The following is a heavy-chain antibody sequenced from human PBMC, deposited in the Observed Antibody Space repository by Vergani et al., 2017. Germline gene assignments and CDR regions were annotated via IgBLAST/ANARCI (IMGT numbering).Heavy chain of an antibody. D-gene: IGHD6-6*01. CDR1: GGFISSSSYY. J-gene: IGHJ4*02. CDR2: INHSGST. Sequence: QLQLQESGPGLVKPSETLSLTCTVSGGFISSSSYYWSWIRQPPGKGLEWIGEINHSGSTNYNPSLKSRVTISVDTSKNQFSLKLSSVTAAETAVYYCAGGGRIWEQLGNWGQGTLVTVSS. CDR3: AGGGRIWEQLGN. V-gene: IGHV4-39*07.